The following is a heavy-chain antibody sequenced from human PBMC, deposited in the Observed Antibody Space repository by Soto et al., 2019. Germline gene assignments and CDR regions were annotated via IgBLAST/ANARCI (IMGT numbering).Heavy chain of an antibody. D-gene: IGHD2-2*02. Sequence: GGSLRLSCAASGFTFSSYSMNWVRQAPGKGLEWVSSISSSSSYIYYADSVKGRFTISRDNAKNSLYLQMNSLRAEDTAVYYCASPPSLVVPAAIPVDYYYYMDVWGKGTTVTVSS. V-gene: IGHV3-21*01. CDR1: GFTFSSYS. J-gene: IGHJ6*03. CDR3: ASPPSLVVPAAIPVDYYYYMDV. CDR2: ISSSSSYI.